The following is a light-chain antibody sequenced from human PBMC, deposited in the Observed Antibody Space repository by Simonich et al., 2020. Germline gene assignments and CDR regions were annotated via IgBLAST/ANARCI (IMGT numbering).Light chain of an antibody. V-gene: IGKV3-15*01. CDR2: GAS. CDR1: QSVSSN. J-gene: IGKJ1*01. Sequence: EIVMTQSPATLSVSPGERATLSCRASQSVSSNLAWYQQKPVQAPRLLFYGASTRATGIPTRFSGSGSGTEFTLTISSMQSEDFAVYYCQQYNNWPPWTFGQGTKVEIK. CDR3: QQYNNWPPWT.